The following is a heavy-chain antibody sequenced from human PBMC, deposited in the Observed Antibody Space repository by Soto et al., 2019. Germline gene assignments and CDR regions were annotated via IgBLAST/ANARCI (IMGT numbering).Heavy chain of an antibody. J-gene: IGHJ4*02. CDR2: ISTDNVNA. CDR3: TFGAGSLEF. CDR1: GYPFSNFD. Sequence: QVQLVQSGAEVKKPGASTKVSCRASGYPFSNFDVTWVRQAPGQGLEWMGWISTDNVNADSAQKFQGRVTMTIDTSTSTAYMDLKSLRSVDTAVYLCTFGAGSLEFWGQGTQVTVSS. D-gene: IGHD3-10*01. V-gene: IGHV1-18*01.